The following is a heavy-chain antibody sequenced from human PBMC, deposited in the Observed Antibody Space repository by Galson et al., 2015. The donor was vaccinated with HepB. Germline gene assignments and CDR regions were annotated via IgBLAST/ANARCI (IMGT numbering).Heavy chain of an antibody. CDR3: ARHSSAAAGSGGWLQDYYYYYGMDV. Sequence: SETLSLTCTVSGGSISSSSYYWGWIRQPPGKGLEWIGSIYYSGSTYYNPSLKSRVTISVDTSKNQFSLKLSSVTAADTAVYYCARHSSAAAGSGGWLQDYYYYYGMDVWGQGTTVTVSS. J-gene: IGHJ6*02. V-gene: IGHV4-39*01. CDR1: GGSISSSSYY. D-gene: IGHD6-13*01. CDR2: IYYSGST.